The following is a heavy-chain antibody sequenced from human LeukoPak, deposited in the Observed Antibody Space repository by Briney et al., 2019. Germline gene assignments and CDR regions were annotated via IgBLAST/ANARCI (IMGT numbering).Heavy chain of an antibody. V-gene: IGHV3-48*01. Sequence: GGSLRLSCAASGFTFSSYSLTWVRQAPGKGLEWVSYISPSSSSTYYADSVKGRFTISRDNARNSLYLQMNSLRAEDTAVYYCARDEYYDFWSGYYYYYGMDVWGQGTTVTVSS. D-gene: IGHD3-3*01. CDR1: GFTFSSYS. CDR2: ISPSSSST. CDR3: ARDEYYDFWSGYYYYYGMDV. J-gene: IGHJ6*02.